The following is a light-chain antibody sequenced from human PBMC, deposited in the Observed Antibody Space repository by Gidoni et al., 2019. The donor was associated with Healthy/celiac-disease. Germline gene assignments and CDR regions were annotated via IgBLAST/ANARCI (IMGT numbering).Light chain of an antibody. J-gene: IGLJ2*01. CDR2: RNN. Sequence: QSVLTQPPSASGTPGQRVTISCSGSSSNIGSNYVYWFQQPPGTAPKLLIYRNNQRPSGVPDRFSGSKSGTSASLAISGLRSEDEADYYCAAWDDSLSADVVFGGGTKLTVL. V-gene: IGLV1-47*01. CDR3: AAWDDSLSADVV. CDR1: SSNIGSNY.